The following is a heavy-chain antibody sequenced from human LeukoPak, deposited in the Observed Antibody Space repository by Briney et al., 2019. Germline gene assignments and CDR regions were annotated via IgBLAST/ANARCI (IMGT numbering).Heavy chain of an antibody. J-gene: IGHJ6*03. CDR2: INHSGST. V-gene: IGHV4-34*01. CDR3: ARHVISDVLLGFGDSYYYYMDV. D-gene: IGHD3-10*01. CDR1: GGSFSGYY. Sequence: SETLSLTCAVYGGSFSGYYWSWIRQPPGKGLEWIGEINHSGSTNYNLSLKSRVTISVDTSKNQFSLKLSSVTAADTAVYYCARHVISDVLLGFGDSYYYYMDVWGKGTTVTISS.